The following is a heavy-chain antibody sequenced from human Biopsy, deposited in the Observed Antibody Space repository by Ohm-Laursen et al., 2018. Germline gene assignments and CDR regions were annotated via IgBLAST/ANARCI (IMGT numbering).Heavy chain of an antibody. CDR3: ARHAPSYSGSYWRYFDL. V-gene: IGHV4-59*08. Sequence: GTLSLTCSVSGGFISSYYWSWIRQPPGKGLEWIGYIYYTGSTNYNPSLKSRVTISVDTSMNHLSLRLTSVTAADTAVYYCARHAPSYSGSYWRYFDLWGRGTLVTVSS. CDR1: GGFISSYY. CDR2: IYYTGST. J-gene: IGHJ2*01. D-gene: IGHD1-26*01.